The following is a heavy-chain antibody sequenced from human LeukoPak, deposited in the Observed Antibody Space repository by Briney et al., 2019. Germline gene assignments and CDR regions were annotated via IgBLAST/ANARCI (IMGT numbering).Heavy chain of an antibody. D-gene: IGHD5-24*01. V-gene: IGHV3-53*01. J-gene: IGHJ4*02. Sequence: PGGSLRLSCAVSGFSVTNNYMSWVRQASGKGLEWVSVFYVGGATYYAASVKGRFTISRDNSENTLYLQMKSLRAEDTAVYYCARGDGYNFFDYWGQGILVTVSS. CDR1: GFSVTNNY. CDR2: FYVGGAT. CDR3: ARGDGYNFFDY.